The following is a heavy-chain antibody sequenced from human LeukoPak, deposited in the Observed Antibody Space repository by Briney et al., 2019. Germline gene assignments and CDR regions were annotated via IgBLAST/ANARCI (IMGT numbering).Heavy chain of an antibody. V-gene: IGHV3-48*04. D-gene: IGHD6-19*01. CDR1: GFTISDYW. CDR2: ISPSGSTK. J-gene: IGHJ4*02. Sequence: GGSLRLSCAASGFTISDYWMTWVRQAPGKGLEWVSNISPSGSTKYYADSVKGRFTVSRDNAKNSLYLQMNSLRAGDTGVYYCTKLAVASADSWGQGTLVTVSS. CDR3: TKLAVASADS.